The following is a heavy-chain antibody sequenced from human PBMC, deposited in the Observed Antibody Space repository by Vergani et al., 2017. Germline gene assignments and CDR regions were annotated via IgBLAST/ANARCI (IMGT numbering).Heavy chain of an antibody. V-gene: IGHV3-23*04. D-gene: IGHD2-2*02. J-gene: IGHJ4*02. CDR3: AKDRAPKDIVVVPAAIAY. CDR2: ISATGDENT. CDR1: GLPVSGFAFNTYA. Sequence: RLVQSGGGLAHPGGSLRLSCAASGLPVSGFAFNTYAMIWVRQAPGKGLEWVSGISATGDENTDYADSVKGRFTISRDNSKSTLFLQMNGLTSEDTAVYYCAKDRAPKDIVVVPAAIAYWGQGTLVTVSS.